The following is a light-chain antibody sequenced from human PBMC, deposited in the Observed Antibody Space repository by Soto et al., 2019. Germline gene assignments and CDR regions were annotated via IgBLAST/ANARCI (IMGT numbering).Light chain of an antibody. J-gene: IGKJ5*01. V-gene: IGKV3-20*01. CDR3: QQYGSSPIT. Sequence: EIVLTQSPGTLSLSPGERATLSCRATQSVSSNYLAWYQQKPGQAPRLLIYGASSRATGIPDRFSGSGSGTDFTLTLSRLEPVDFAVYYCQQYGSSPITFGQGTRLEIK. CDR1: QSVSSNY. CDR2: GAS.